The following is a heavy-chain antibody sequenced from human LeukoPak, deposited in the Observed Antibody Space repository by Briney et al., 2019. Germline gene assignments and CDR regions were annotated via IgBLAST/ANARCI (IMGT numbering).Heavy chain of an antibody. CDR3: ARPYGDYANWYFDL. V-gene: IGHV4-59*01. J-gene: IGHJ2*01. D-gene: IGHD4-17*01. Sequence: PSETLSLTCTISGGSISSYYWSWIRQPPGKGLEWIGYIYYSGSTNYNPSLKSRVTISVDTSKNQFSLKLSSVTAADTAVYYCARPYGDYANWYFDLWGRGTLVTVSS. CDR2: IYYSGST. CDR1: GGSISSYY.